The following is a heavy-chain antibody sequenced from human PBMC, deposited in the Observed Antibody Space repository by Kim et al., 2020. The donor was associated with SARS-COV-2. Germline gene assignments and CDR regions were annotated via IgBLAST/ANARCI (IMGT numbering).Heavy chain of an antibody. CDR3: ARDKRQNSDYYDWFDP. Sequence: ASVKVSCKASGYTFTNYGISWLRQAPGQGLEWMGWISPYNGNTNSAQKFQGRVTMTTDTSTNTAYMELRSLSSDDTAVYYCARDKRQNSDYYDWFDPWGQGTLVTVSS. CDR1: GYTFTNYG. CDR2: ISPYNGNT. D-gene: IGHD6-25*01. V-gene: IGHV1-18*04. J-gene: IGHJ5*02.